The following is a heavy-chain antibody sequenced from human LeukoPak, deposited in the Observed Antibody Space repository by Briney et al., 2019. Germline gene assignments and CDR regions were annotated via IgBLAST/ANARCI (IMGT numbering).Heavy chain of an antibody. Sequence: VASVKVSCKASGYTFTSYDINWVRQAPGQGLEWMGGIIPIFGTAHYAQKFQGRVTITADESTSTAYMELSSLRSEDTAVYYCARGGIVAAGIINNHDAFDVWGLGTMVTVSS. CDR3: ARGGIVAAGIINNHDAFDV. CDR1: GYTFTSYD. D-gene: IGHD6-13*01. J-gene: IGHJ3*01. V-gene: IGHV1-69*13. CDR2: IIPIFGTA.